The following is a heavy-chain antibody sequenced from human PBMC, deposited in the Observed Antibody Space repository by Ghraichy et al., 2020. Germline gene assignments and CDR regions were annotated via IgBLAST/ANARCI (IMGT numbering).Heavy chain of an antibody. V-gene: IGHV3-23*01. J-gene: IGHJ5*02. Sequence: GESLNISCAGSGFTFTKYAMSWVRQAPGKGLEWVSSISGSGGGTYYADSVKGRFTVSRDNSRNTLYLQMNSLRAEDSAIYYCAKAGWGYSSSTDNWFDPWGQGALVTVSS. CDR3: AKAGWGYSSSTDNWFDP. CDR2: ISGSGGGT. D-gene: IGHD6-6*01. CDR1: GFTFTKYA.